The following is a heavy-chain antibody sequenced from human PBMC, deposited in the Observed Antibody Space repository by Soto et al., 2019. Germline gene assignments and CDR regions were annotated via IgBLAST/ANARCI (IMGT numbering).Heavy chain of an antibody. Sequence: GASVKVSCKASGYTFTDYYMHWVRQAPGQGLEWMGWVNPNSGGTNYAQKFQGWVTMTRDTSITTAYMELSRLRSDDTAVYYCASSRAPYSSSSMDYWGQGTLVTVSS. CDR1: GYTFTDYY. CDR2: VNPNSGGT. D-gene: IGHD6-6*01. CDR3: ASSRAPYSSSSMDY. J-gene: IGHJ4*02. V-gene: IGHV1-2*04.